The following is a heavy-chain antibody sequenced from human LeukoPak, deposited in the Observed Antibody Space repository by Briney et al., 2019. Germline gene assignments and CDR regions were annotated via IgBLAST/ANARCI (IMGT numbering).Heavy chain of an antibody. D-gene: IGHD3-10*01. J-gene: IGHJ4*02. Sequence: GGSLRLSCAASGFTFSNYGMHWVRQAPGKGLEWVTFIRFDSSYKYYADSVKGRFTISRDNSKSTLDLQMNSLRTEDTALYYCARDRGVSGNYYDYWGQGTLVTVSS. V-gene: IGHV3-30*02. CDR3: ARDRGVSGNYYDY. CDR2: IRFDSSYK. CDR1: GFTFSNYG.